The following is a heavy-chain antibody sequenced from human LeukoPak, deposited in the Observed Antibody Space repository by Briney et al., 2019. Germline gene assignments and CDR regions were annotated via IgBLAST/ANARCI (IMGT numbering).Heavy chain of an antibody. D-gene: IGHD1-1*01. CDR3: VTDGDKWNDFEY. V-gene: IGHV3-7*01. J-gene: IGHJ4*02. CDR1: GISISNFW. Sequence: GSLRLSCVASGISISNFWMHWVRQAPGKGLEWVAIINKDGNDQKYVDSVKGRFTLSRDNAKNSVYLQMNSLRAEDTALYYCVTDGDKWNDFEYWGQGTLVTVSP. CDR2: INKDGNDQ.